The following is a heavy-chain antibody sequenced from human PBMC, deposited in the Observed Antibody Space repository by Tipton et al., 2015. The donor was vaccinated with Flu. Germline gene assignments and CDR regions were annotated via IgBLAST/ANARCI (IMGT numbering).Heavy chain of an antibody. J-gene: IGHJ3*01. Sequence: TLSLTCTVSGGSISSYYWGWIRQPAGKGLEWIGRIFTIGGTNYNPSLQSRVTMSVDTSKNQFSLKLSSVTAADTAVYYCARDLRGYRGYTGGDAFDVWGQGTMVTVSS. CDR3: ARDLRGYRGYTGGDAFDV. V-gene: IGHV4-4*07. D-gene: IGHD5-12*01. CDR2: IFTIGGT. CDR1: GGSISSYY.